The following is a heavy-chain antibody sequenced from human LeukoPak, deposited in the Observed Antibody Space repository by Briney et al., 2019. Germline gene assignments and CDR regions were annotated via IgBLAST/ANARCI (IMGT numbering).Heavy chain of an antibody. Sequence: SETLSLTCNVSGGSVRSDYWSWIRQPPRKGLEWIAYIYYTGITRYNPSLESRVTISVDRSKNQLSLNLNSVTAADTAVYYCARHDAIADGRNAFDLWGQGTKVTVSS. D-gene: IGHD5-24*01. J-gene: IGHJ3*01. CDR1: GGSVRSDY. CDR2: IYYTGIT. CDR3: ARHDAIADGRNAFDL. V-gene: IGHV4-59*08.